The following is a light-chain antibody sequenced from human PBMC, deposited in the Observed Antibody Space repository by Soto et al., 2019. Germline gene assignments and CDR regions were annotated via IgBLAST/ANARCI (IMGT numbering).Light chain of an antibody. CDR1: QSISSW. CDR2: LAS. CDR3: QQYDSYSRT. Sequence: DIQMTQSPSTLSASVGDRVTITCRASQSISSWLAWYQQKPGKAPKLLIYLASSLESGVPSRLSGSGSGTEFTLTISSLQPDDFATYYCQQYDSYSRTFGQGTKLEI. J-gene: IGKJ2*01. V-gene: IGKV1-5*03.